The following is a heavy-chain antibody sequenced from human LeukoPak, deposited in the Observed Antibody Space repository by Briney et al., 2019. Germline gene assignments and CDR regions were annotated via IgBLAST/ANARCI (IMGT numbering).Heavy chain of an antibody. CDR1: GGTFSSYA. D-gene: IGHD6-19*01. J-gene: IGHJ5*02. Sequence: SVKVSCKASGGTFSSYAISWVRQAPGHGLEWRGGIIPIFGTANYAQKFQGRVTITADKSTSTAYMELSSLRSEDTAVYYCARVVAVAGTPGSWFDPWGQGTLVTVSS. CDR3: ARVVAVAGTPGSWFDP. CDR2: IIPIFGTA. V-gene: IGHV1-69*06.